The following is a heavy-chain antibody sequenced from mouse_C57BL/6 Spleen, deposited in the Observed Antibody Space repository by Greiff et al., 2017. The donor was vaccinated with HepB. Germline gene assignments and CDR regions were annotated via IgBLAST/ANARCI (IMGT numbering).Heavy chain of an antibody. V-gene: IGHV5-17*01. Sequence: EVQLVESGGGLVKPGGSLKLSCAASGFTFSDYGMHWVRQAPEKGLEWVAYISSGSSNIYYADTVKGRFTISRDNAKNTLYLQMTSLRSEDTAMYYCARPHEDAMDYWGQGTTVTVSS. CDR2: ISSGSSNI. CDR3: ARPHEDAMDY. CDR1: GFTFSDYG. J-gene: IGHJ4*01.